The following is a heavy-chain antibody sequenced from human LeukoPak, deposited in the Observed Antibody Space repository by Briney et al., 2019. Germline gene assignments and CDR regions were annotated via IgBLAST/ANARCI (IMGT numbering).Heavy chain of an antibody. Sequence: SETLSLTCAVYGGSFSGYYWSWIRQPPGKGPEWIGEINHSGSTNYNPSLKSRVTISVDTSKNQFSLKLSSVTAADTAVYYCARTEYSSSWYMDVWGKGTTVTVS. D-gene: IGHD6-6*01. CDR1: GGSFSGYY. V-gene: IGHV4-34*01. J-gene: IGHJ6*03. CDR3: ARTEYSSSWYMDV. CDR2: INHSGST.